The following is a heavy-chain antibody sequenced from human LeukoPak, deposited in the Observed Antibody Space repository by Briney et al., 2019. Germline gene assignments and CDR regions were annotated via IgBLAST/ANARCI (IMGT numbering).Heavy chain of an antibody. CDR3: AMYRSASGAF. V-gene: IGHV4-39*01. Sequence: SETLSLTCTVSGGSISSTSDHWGWIRQPPEKGLEGFGTIYYTGTTYYNPSHKSRLTITVDTSKNYFSLKLNCVTGADTAVYYCAMYRSASGAFWGQGPLVSVSS. CDR2: IYYTGTT. J-gene: IGHJ4*02. D-gene: IGHD6-19*01. CDR1: GGSISSTSDH.